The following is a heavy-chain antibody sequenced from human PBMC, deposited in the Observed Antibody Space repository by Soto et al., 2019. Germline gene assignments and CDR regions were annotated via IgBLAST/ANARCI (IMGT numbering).Heavy chain of an antibody. J-gene: IGHJ6*02. D-gene: IGHD6-13*01. Sequence: PGGSLRLSCAASGFTFSSYSMNWVRQAPGKGLEWVSSISSSSSYIYYADSVKGRFTISRDNAKNSLYLQMNSLRAEDTAVYYCARDQQQQLAYYYYYGMDVWGQGTTVTVSS. CDR2: ISSSSSYI. CDR3: ARDQQQQLAYYYYYGMDV. CDR1: GFTFSSYS. V-gene: IGHV3-21*01.